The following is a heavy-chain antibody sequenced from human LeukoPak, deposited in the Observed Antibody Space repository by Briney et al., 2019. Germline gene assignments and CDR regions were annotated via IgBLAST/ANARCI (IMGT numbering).Heavy chain of an antibody. D-gene: IGHD6-6*01. CDR3: ARDRLMQLAQYWYFDL. J-gene: IGHJ2*01. CDR2: IYYSGST. CDR1: GGSISSGGYY. V-gene: IGHV4-31*03. Sequence: SQTLSLTCTVSGGSISSGGYYWSWIRQHPGMGLEWVGYIYYSGSTYYNPSLKSRVTISVDTSKNQFSLKLSSVTAAYTAVYYCARDRLMQLAQYWYFDLWGRGHLVTVSS.